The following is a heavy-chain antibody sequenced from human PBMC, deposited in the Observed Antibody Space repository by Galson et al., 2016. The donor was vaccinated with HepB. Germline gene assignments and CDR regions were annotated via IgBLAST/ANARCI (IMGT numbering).Heavy chain of an antibody. V-gene: IGHV3-53*01. CDR2: IFSGGST. D-gene: IGHD3-10*01. CDR3: ASSVRGSGSPPGGY. J-gene: IGHJ4*02. CDR1: GFSVSSNY. Sequence: SLRLSCAASGFSVSSNYMSWVRQAPGKGLQWVSVIFSGGSTYYADSAKGRFTISRDNAKNTLYLQMNSLRAEDTAVYYCASSVRGSGSPPGGYWGQGILVTVSS.